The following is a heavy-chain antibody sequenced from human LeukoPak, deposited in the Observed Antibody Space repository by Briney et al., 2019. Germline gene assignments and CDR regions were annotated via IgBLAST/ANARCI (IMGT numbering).Heavy chain of an antibody. CDR3: AREKVSGSQDY. CDR1: GYTFTGYY. J-gene: IGHJ4*02. D-gene: IGHD1-26*01. CDR2: INPNSGGS. Sequence: ASVKVSCKASGYTFTGYYMHWVRQAPGQGLEWMGWINPNSGGSNYAQKFQGRVAMTRDTSISTAYMELSRLRSDDTAVYYCAREKVSGSQDYWGQGTLVTVSS. V-gene: IGHV1-2*02.